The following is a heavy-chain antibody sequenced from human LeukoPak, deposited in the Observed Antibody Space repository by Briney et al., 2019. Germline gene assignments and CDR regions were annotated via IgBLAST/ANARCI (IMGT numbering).Heavy chain of an antibody. CDR2: ISTYNGDT. V-gene: IGHV1-18*04. CDR3: ARGSSYGFSMGY. D-gene: IGHD5-18*01. J-gene: IGHJ4*02. Sequence: GASVKASCKASGYTFTGYYMHWVRQAPGQGLEWMGWISTYNGDTNYAQKLQDRVTMTTDTSTSTAYMELRSLRSDDTAVYYCARGSSYGFSMGYWGQGTLVTVSS. CDR1: GYTFTGYY.